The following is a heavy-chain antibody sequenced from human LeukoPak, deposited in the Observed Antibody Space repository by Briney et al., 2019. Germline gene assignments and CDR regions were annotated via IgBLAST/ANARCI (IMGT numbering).Heavy chain of an antibody. Sequence: SETLSLTCTVSGGSISSYYWSWLRQPAGKGLEWIGRIYTIGSTNYNPTLKSRVTMSVDTSKNQFSLKLSSVTAADTAVYYCARGVYCSSTSCPDRYYYCYMDVWGKGTTVTVSS. J-gene: IGHJ6*03. D-gene: IGHD2-2*01. CDR2: IYTIGST. CDR1: GGSISSYY. V-gene: IGHV4-4*07. CDR3: ARGVYCSSTSCPDRYYYCYMDV.